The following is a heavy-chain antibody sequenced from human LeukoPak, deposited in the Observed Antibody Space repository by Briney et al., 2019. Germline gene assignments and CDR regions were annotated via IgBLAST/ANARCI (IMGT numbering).Heavy chain of an antibody. V-gene: IGHV3-23*01. J-gene: IGHJ4*02. CDR2: ISGSGGST. Sequence: GGSLRLSCAASGFTFSSYGMSWVRQAPGKGLEWVSAISGSGGSTYYADSVKGRCTISRDNSKNTLYLQMNSLRAEDTAVYYCARGAPIYYYDSSGYAAYWGQGTLVTVSS. D-gene: IGHD3-22*01. CDR3: ARGAPIYYYDSSGYAAY. CDR1: GFTFSSYG.